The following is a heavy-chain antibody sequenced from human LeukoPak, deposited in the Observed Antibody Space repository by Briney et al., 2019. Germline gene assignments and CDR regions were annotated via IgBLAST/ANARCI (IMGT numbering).Heavy chain of an antibody. Sequence: GGSLRLSCAASEFSVGSNYMTWVRQAPGKGLEWVSLIYSGGSTYYADSVKGRFTISRDNSKNTLYLQMNSLRAEDTAVYYCAKDQTRPNIVATIPFGYWGQGTLVTVSS. J-gene: IGHJ4*02. V-gene: IGHV3-66*01. D-gene: IGHD5-12*01. CDR3: AKDQTRPNIVATIPFGY. CDR2: IYSGGST. CDR1: EFSVGSNY.